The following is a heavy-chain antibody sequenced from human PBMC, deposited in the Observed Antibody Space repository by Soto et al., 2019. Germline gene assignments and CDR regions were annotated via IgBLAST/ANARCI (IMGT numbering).Heavy chain of an antibody. CDR1: GGSISGYY. Sequence: SEPLSRTCTISGGSISGYYWSWIRQPPGKGLEWIGYMYKTGSTVYNPSFKSRVTISVDTSKNQFSLKLNSVTAADTAVYYCARDLWGYCGTDCYPLDVWGQGTTVTVS. D-gene: IGHD2-21*02. J-gene: IGHJ6*02. CDR3: ARDLWGYCGTDCYPLDV. CDR2: MYKTGST. V-gene: IGHV4-59*01.